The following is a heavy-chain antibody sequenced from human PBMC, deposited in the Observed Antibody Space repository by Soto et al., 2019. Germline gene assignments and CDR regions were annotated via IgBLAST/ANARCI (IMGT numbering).Heavy chain of an antibody. V-gene: IGHV5-10-1*01. CDR2: IDPSDSQT. J-gene: IGHJ4*02. CDR3: ARQIYDSDTGPNFQYYFDS. CDR1: GYSFAGYW. D-gene: IGHD3-22*01. Sequence: GESLKISCKGSGYSFAGYWITWVRQKPGKGLEGMGRIDPSDSQTYYSPSFRGHVTISVTKSITTVFLQWSSLRASDTAMYYCARQIYDSDTGPNFQYYFDSWGQGTPVTVSS.